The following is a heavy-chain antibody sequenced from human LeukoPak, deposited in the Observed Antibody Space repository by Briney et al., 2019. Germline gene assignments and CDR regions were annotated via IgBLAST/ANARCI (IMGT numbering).Heavy chain of an antibody. CDR2: IHTSGST. CDR1: GGPISVDY. J-gene: IGHJ5*02. V-gene: IGHV4-4*07. CDR3: ARDRYYYDSSGYYAWFDP. D-gene: IGHD3-22*01. Sequence: SETLSLTCIVSGGPISVDYWSWIRQPAGKGLEWIGRIHTSGSTNYNPSLKSRVTTSEDTSKNQFSLKLSSVSAADTAVYYCARDRYYYDSSGYYAWFDPWGQGTLVTVSS.